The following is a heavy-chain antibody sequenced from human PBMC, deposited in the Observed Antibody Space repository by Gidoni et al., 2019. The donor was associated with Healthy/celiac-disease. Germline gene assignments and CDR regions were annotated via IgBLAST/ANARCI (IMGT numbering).Heavy chain of an antibody. D-gene: IGHD3-22*01. Sequence: EVQLVESGGVVVQPGGSLRLSCAASGFTFDEYTMHWVRQAPGKGLEWVSLISWDGGSTYYADSVKGRFTISRDNSKNSLYLQMNSLRTEDTALYYCAKDSFKYYYDSSGYFDYWGQGTLVTVSS. V-gene: IGHV3-43*01. CDR3: AKDSFKYYYDSSGYFDY. CDR2: ISWDGGST. J-gene: IGHJ4*02. CDR1: GFTFDEYT.